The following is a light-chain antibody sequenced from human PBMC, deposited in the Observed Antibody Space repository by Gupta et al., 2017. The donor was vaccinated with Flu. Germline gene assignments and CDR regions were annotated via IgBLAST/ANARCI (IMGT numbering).Light chain of an antibody. CDR1: QSVSNNY. V-gene: IGKV3-20*01. CDR2: GAS. CDR3: QQYGSSLPTWT. Sequence: EIVLTQSPGTLSLSPGERATLSCRASQSVSNNYLAWYQQIPGQAPRLPIYGASSRATGIPDRFSGSGSGTDFTLTISRLEPEDFGVYYCQQYGSSLPTWTLGQGTKVEIK. J-gene: IGKJ1*01.